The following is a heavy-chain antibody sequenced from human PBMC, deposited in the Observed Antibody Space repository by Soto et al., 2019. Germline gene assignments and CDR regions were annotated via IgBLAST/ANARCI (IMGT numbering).Heavy chain of an antibody. Sequence: DVQLVESGGGLIQPGGSLRLSSAASGFTVSGKKYLAWLHQGPAKGLEWVSALYDVAGTFYADSVKGRFTTSGDSSRTIVYLQMNSLRPDDTAVYYCATWHLREHAYDIWGQGTAVTVSS. V-gene: IGHV3-53*01. D-gene: IGHD4-17*01. J-gene: IGHJ3*02. CDR1: GFTVSGKKY. CDR3: ATWHLREHAYDI. CDR2: LYDVAGT.